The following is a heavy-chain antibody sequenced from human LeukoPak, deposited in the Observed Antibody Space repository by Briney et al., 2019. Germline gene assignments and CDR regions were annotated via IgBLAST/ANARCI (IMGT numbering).Heavy chain of an antibody. Sequence: PGGSLRLSCAASGFTFSSYAMHWVRQAPGKGLEWVAVISYDGGNTYYADSVKGRFTISRDNSKNTLYLQLNSLRAEDTAVYYCARDSTYYYGSGSSGPHYFDYWGQGTPVTVSS. CDR2: ISYDGGNT. CDR3: ARDSTYYYGSGSSGPHYFDY. V-gene: IGHV3-30*01. D-gene: IGHD3-10*01. CDR1: GFTFSSYA. J-gene: IGHJ4*02.